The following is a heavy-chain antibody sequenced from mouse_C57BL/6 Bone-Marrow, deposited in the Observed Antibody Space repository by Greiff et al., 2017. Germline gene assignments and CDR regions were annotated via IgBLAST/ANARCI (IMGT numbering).Heavy chain of an antibody. D-gene: IGHD2-3*01. CDR2: IDTENGAT. J-gene: IGHJ3*01. Sequence: EVQLQQSGAELVRPGASVKLSCTASGFNIKDDYMHWVKQRPEQGLEWIGWIDTENGATEYASKFQGKATITADTSSNTAYLQLSSLTSEDTAVYYCTTWGVYDGYDLFAYWGQGSLVTVSA. V-gene: IGHV14-4*01. CDR1: GFNIKDDY. CDR3: TTWGVYDGYDLFAY.